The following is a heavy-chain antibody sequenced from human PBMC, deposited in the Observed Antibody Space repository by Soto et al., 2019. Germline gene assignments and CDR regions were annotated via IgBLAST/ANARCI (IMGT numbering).Heavy chain of an antibody. CDR2: ISYDGSNK. Sequence: LRLSCAASGFTFSSYAMHWVRQAPGKGLEWVAVISYDGSNKYYADSVKGRFTISRDNSKNTLYLQMNSLRAEDTAVYYCARGLSGSSWYYYYYGMDVWGQGTTVTVSS. J-gene: IGHJ6*02. D-gene: IGHD6-13*01. V-gene: IGHV3-30-3*01. CDR3: ARGLSGSSWYYYYYGMDV. CDR1: GFTFSSYA.